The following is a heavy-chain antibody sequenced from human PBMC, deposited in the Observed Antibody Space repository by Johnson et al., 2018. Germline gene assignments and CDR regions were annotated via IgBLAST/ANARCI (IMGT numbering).Heavy chain of an antibody. CDR2: INSDGSST. Sequence: VQLVESGGGLVQPGGSLRLSCAASGFTFSSYWMHWVRQAPGKGLVWVSRINSDGSSTSYADSVKGRFTISRDNAKNTLYLQMNSLRAEDTAVYYCARSSGWYLYYFDYWGQGTLVTVSS. CDR1: GFTFSSYW. CDR3: ARSSGWYLYYFDY. V-gene: IGHV3-74*02. J-gene: IGHJ4*02. D-gene: IGHD6-19*01.